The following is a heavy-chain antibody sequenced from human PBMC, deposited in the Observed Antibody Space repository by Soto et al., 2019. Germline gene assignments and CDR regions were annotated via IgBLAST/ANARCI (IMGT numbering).Heavy chain of an antibody. J-gene: IGHJ5*02. CDR3: ARKKFVTPLCFDP. CDR1: GSTLSSYE. Sequence: GSLRRSCAASGSTLSSYEMNWVRQAAEKGIEWVSCISSSDSTIYYADSVKGRFTISRDNAKNSLYLQMNSLRAEDTAVYYCARKKFVTPLCFDPWGPGTLVTVSS. CDR2: ISSSDSTI. D-gene: IGHD4-4*01. V-gene: IGHV3-48*03.